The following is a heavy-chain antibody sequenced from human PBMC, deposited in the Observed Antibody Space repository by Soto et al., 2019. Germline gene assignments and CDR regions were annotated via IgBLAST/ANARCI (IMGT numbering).Heavy chain of an antibody. CDR2: ISGSGGST. J-gene: IGHJ4*02. D-gene: IGHD2-8*02. CDR1: GFTVSSYA. V-gene: IGHV3-23*01. CDR3: AKVSSGGWSVI. Sequence: GGSLRLSCAASGFTVSSYAMSWVRLAPGEGLGWVSAISGSGGSTYYADSVKGRLTISRDNSKNTLYLQMNGLRAEDTAVYYCAKVSSGGWSVIWGQGTLVTVSS.